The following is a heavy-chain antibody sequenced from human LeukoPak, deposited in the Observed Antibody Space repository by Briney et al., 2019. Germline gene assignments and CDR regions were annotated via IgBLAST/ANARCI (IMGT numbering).Heavy chain of an antibody. CDR3: AIPPGYCGNDCSFDH. J-gene: IGHJ4*02. Sequence: GESLTISCEGSGYSFSNYWIGWVRQMTGQGLEWMGIIYPGDYETRYSPSFQGLVTISVDKSISTAYLQWSSLKASDTAMYYCAIPPGYCGNDCSFDHWGQGTLVTVSS. CDR1: GYSFSNYW. V-gene: IGHV5-51*01. D-gene: IGHD2-21*02. CDR2: IYPGDYET.